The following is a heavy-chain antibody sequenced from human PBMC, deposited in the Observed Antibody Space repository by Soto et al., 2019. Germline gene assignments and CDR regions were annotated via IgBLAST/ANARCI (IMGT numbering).Heavy chain of an antibody. CDR1: GFTFSGSA. Sequence: GGSLRLSCAASGFTFSGSAMHWVRQASGKGLEWVGRIRSKANSYATAYAASVKGRFTISRDDSKNTAYLQMNSLKTEDTAVYYCTRPASRGSGGSFDPWGQGTLVTVSS. CDR3: TRPASRGSGGSFDP. CDR2: IRSKANSYAT. D-gene: IGHD2-15*01. V-gene: IGHV3-73*01. J-gene: IGHJ5*02.